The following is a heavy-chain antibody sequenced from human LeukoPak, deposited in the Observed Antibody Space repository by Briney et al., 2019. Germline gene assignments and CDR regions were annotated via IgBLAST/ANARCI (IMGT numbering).Heavy chain of an antibody. J-gene: IGHJ4*02. CDR3: ARGVYIAAAQYGY. CDR2: IYASGTT. CDR1: GGSISTFY. D-gene: IGHD6-13*01. Sequence: SETLSLTCTVSGGSISTFYWSWIRQPPGKGLEWIGYIYASGTTNYNPSLKSRVTISVDTSKNQFSLKLSSVTAADTAVYYCARGVYIAAAQYGYWGQGTLVTVSS. V-gene: IGHV4-59*01.